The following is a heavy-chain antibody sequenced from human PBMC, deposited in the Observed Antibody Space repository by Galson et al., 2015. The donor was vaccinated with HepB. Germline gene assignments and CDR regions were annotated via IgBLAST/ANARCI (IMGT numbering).Heavy chain of an antibody. CDR1: GYSFTSYD. D-gene: IGHD3-10*01. CDR3: ARGAGGAFDI. V-gene: IGHV1-8*01. Sequence: SVKVSCKASGYSFTSYDINWVRQATGHGLEWMGWMTPNSGNTGYAQKFQGRVTMTRNTSISTVYMELTSLRSEDTAVYYCARGAGGAFDIWGQGTMVTVSS. J-gene: IGHJ3*02. CDR2: MTPNSGNT.